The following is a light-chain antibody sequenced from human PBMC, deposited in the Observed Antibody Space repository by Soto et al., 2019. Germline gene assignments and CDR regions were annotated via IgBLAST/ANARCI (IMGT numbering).Light chain of an antibody. CDR2: DVS. CDR3: SSYTSSSTYV. CDR1: SSDVGDYNY. Sequence: QSVLTQPASVSGSPGQSITISCTGTSSDVGDYNYVSWYQQHPGKAPKPMIFDVSNRPSGVSNRFSGSKSGNTASLTISELQAEDEADYYCSSYTSSSTYVFGTGTKVTVL. V-gene: IGLV2-14*01. J-gene: IGLJ1*01.